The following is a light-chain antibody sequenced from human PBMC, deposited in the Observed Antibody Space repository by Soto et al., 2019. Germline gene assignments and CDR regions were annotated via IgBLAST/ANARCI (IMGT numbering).Light chain of an antibody. V-gene: IGLV1-51*01. CDR2: DNN. Sequence: QSALTQPPSVSAAPGQKVTISCSGSSSNIGNTYVSWYQQLPGTAPKLLIYDNNKRPSGIPDRFSDSKSGTSATLAITGLQTGDEADYYCGTWDSSLSAYVFGPGTKVTVL. CDR1: SSNIGNTY. J-gene: IGLJ1*01. CDR3: GTWDSSLSAYV.